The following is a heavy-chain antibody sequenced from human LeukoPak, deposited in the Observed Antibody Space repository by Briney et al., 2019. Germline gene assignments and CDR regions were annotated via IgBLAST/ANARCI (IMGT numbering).Heavy chain of an antibody. V-gene: IGHV1-69*13. Sequence: GASVKVSCKASGGTFSSYAISWVRQAPGQGLEWMGGIIPIFGTANYAQKFQGRVTITADESTSTAYMELSSLRSGDTAVYYCARGGPYYYDSTKTFDYWGQGTLVTVSS. D-gene: IGHD3-22*01. CDR3: ARGGPYYYDSTKTFDY. CDR1: GGTFSSYA. J-gene: IGHJ4*02. CDR2: IIPIFGTA.